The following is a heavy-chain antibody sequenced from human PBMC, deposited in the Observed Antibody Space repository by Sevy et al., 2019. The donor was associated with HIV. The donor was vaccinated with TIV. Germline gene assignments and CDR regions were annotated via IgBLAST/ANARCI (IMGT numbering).Heavy chain of an antibody. V-gene: IGHV3-23*01. CDR2: ISGSGGST. CDR1: GFTFSSYA. Sequence: GGSLRLSCAASGFTFSSYAMSWVRQAPGKGLEWVSAISGSGGSTYYADSVKGRFTIYSDNSKNTLYLQMNSLRAEDTAVYYCAKDQSFLLGYCSGGSCSQFLNAFDIWGQGTMVTVSS. J-gene: IGHJ3*02. CDR3: AKDQSFLLGYCSGGSCSQFLNAFDI. D-gene: IGHD2-15*01.